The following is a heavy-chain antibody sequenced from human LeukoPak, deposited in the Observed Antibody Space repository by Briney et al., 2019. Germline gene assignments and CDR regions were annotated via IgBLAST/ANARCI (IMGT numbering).Heavy chain of an antibody. CDR1: GYTFTSYD. CDR3: ARATVTAEFDY. J-gene: IGHJ4*02. CDR2: MNPNSGST. D-gene: IGHD4-17*01. V-gene: IGHV1-8*01. Sequence: ASVKVSCKASGYTFTSYDINWVRQATGQGLEWMGWMNPNSGSTGYAQKFQGRVTMTRNTSISTAYMELSSLRSEDTAVYYCARATVTAEFDYWGQGTLVAVSS.